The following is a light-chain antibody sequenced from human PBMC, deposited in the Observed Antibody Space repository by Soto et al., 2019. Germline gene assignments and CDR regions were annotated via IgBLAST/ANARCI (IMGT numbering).Light chain of an antibody. V-gene: IGKV3-15*01. Sequence: EIVMTQSPATLSVSPGERATLSCRASPSVSSNLAWYQQKPGQAPRLLIYGASTRATGIPARFSGSGSGTEFTLTNSSLQSEDFAVYYCQQYNNWPPWTFGQGTKVEIK. CDR3: QQYNNWPPWT. CDR1: PSVSSN. CDR2: GAS. J-gene: IGKJ1*01.